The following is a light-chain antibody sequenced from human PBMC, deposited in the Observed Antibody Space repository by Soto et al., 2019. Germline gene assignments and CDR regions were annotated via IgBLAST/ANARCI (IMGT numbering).Light chain of an antibody. CDR2: SNN. CDR1: FSNIGSNT. CDR3: AAWDDSLNGVV. Sequence: QPVPTQPPSASGTPGQRVTISCSGSFSNIGSNTVNWYQQLPGTAPKLLIYSNNQRPSGVPDRISGTKSGTSASLAISGLQSEDEADYYCAAWDDSLNGVVFGGGTKLTVL. J-gene: IGLJ2*01. V-gene: IGLV1-44*01.